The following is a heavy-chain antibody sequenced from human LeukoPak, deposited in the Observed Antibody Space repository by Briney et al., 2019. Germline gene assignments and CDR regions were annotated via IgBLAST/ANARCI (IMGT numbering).Heavy chain of an antibody. CDR1: GFTFSSFA. Sequence: PGGSLGLSCAASGFTFSSFAMTWVRQAPGKGLEWVSAINKDGSSTHYADSVKGRFTISRDNSKNTLYLQMDSLRAEDTAIYYCADRPIGMTGKPNYYFDYWGQGILVTVSS. CDR2: INKDGSST. D-gene: IGHD3-9*01. CDR3: ADRPIGMTGKPNYYFDY. J-gene: IGHJ4*02. V-gene: IGHV3-23*05.